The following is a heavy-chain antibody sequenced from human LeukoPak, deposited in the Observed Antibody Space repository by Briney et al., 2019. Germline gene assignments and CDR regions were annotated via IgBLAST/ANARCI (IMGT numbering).Heavy chain of an antibody. D-gene: IGHD3-22*01. CDR1: GYTFTGYY. CDR2: INPLSGGT. CDR3: ARAHSSGYYYFDS. J-gene: IGHJ4*02. Sequence: ASVKVSCKASGYTFTGYYMHWVRQAPGQGLEWMGWINPLSGGTNYAQKFQDRVTMTRDTSISTAYMELSRLRSDDTAVYYCARAHSSGYYYFDSWGQGTLVTVSS. V-gene: IGHV1-2*02.